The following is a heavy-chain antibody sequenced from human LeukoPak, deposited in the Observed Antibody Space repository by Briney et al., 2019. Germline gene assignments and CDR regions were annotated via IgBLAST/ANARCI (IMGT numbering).Heavy chain of an antibody. V-gene: IGHV4-34*01. CDR2: INHSGST. D-gene: IGHD1-26*01. CDR1: GGSFSGYY. J-gene: IGHJ5*01. CDR3: ARASQVGAAPPNWFDC. Sequence: PSETLSLNCAVYGGSFSGYYWIWIRQPPGKGLEWIGEINHSGSTNYNPSLKSRVTISVDTSKNQFSLKLSSVTAADTAVYYCARASQVGAAPPNWFDCLGQATLVTVSS.